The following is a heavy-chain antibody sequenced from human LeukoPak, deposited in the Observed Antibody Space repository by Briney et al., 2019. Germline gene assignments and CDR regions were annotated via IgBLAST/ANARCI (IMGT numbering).Heavy chain of an antibody. CDR1: GFTFSSYG. Sequence: GGSMRLSCAASGFTFSSYGMHWVRQAPGKGLEWAAVIWYDGSNKYYADSVKGRFTISRDNSKNTLYLQMNSLRAEDTAVYYCARDREDYDSTTGYWGQGTLVTVSS. D-gene: IGHD3-22*01. CDR3: ARDREDYDSTTGY. J-gene: IGHJ4*02. CDR2: IWYDGSNK. V-gene: IGHV3-33*01.